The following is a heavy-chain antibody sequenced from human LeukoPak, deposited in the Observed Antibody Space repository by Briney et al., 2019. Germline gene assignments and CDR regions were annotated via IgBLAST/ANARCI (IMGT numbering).Heavy chain of an antibody. D-gene: IGHD3-22*01. CDR2: LSGTTGST. CDR1: GFTFSSYA. J-gene: IGHJ4*02. CDR3: AKVSDSSGYYYSPFDY. V-gene: IGHV3-23*01. Sequence: PGRSLRLSCAASGFTFSSYAMTWVRQAPGQGLEWVSALSGTTGSTYYADSVKGRFTISRDNSKNTLFLQMHSLRAEDTAVYYCAKVSDSSGYYYSPFDYWGQGTLVTVSS.